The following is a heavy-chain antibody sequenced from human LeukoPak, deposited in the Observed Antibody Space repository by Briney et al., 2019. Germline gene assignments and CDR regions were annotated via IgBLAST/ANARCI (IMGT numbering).Heavy chain of an antibody. J-gene: IGHJ4*02. V-gene: IGHV4-61*02. D-gene: IGHD3-22*01. CDR1: GGSISSGSYY. CDR2: IYTSGST. CDR3: ARSSYYDSSGYYLFAY. Sequence: SETLSLTCTVSGGSISSGSYYWSWIRQPAGKGLEWIGRIYTSGSTNYNPSLKSRVTISADTSKNQFSLKLSSVTAADTAVYYCARSSYYDSSGYYLFAYWGQGTLVTVSS.